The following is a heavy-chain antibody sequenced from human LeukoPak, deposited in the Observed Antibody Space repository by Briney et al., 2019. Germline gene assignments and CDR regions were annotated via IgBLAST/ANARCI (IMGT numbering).Heavy chain of an antibody. CDR2: IYYSGST. J-gene: IGHJ4*02. Sequence: SETLSLTCTVSGGSISSSSYYWGWIRQPPGKGLEWIGSIYYSGSTYYNPSLKSRVTISVDTSKNQFSLKLSSVTAADTAVYYCVGIAAAGTRSDYWGQGTLVTVSS. CDR1: GGSISSSSYY. D-gene: IGHD6-13*01. V-gene: IGHV4-39*01. CDR3: VGIAAAGTRSDY.